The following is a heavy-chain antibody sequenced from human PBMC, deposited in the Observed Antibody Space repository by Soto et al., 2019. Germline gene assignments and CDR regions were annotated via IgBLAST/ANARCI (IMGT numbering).Heavy chain of an antibody. CDR1: GGPISSYY. D-gene: IGHD4-17*01. J-gene: IGHJ6*02. CDR2: IYYSGST. CDR3: ARAVTSGGLRYYYYGMDV. Sequence: RLPETLSLTCTVSGGPISSYYWSWIRQPPGKGLEWIGYIYYSGSTNYNPSLKSRVTISVDTSKNQFSLKLSSVTAADTAVYYCARAVTSGGLRYYYYGMDVWGQGPTVTVSS. V-gene: IGHV4-59*01.